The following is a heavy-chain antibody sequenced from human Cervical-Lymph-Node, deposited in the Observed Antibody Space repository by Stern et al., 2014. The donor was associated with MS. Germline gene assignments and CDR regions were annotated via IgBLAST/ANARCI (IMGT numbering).Heavy chain of an antibody. CDR3: ARGPSWFDS. V-gene: IGHV3-11*01. CDR1: GFSLNDYY. Sequence: VQLVESGGGLVKPGGSLRLSCAASGFSLNDYYMNWIRQAPGRGLEWVSYIGTGDSFVNYADSVKGRFTISRDNTKNSLYLQMSSLRAEDTAVYYCARGPSWFDSWGQGTLVTVSS. J-gene: IGHJ5*01. CDR2: IGTGDSFV.